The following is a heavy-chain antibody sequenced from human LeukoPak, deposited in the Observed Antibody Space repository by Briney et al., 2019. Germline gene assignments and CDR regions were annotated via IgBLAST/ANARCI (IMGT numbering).Heavy chain of an antibody. Sequence: SETLSLTCTVSGYSISSGYYWGWIRQPPGKGLEWIGSIYYSGSTYYNPSLKSRVTISVDTSKNQFSLKLSSVTAAGTAVYYCASGFGVVSNWFDPWGQGTLVTVSS. V-gene: IGHV4-38-2*02. D-gene: IGHD3-3*01. CDR3: ASGFGVVSNWFDP. CDR2: IYYSGST. CDR1: GYSISSGYY. J-gene: IGHJ5*02.